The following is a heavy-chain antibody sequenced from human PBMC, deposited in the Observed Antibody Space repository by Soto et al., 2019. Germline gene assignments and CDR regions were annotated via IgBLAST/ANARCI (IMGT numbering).Heavy chain of an antibody. CDR2: IYWDDDK. D-gene: IGHD3-10*01. V-gene: IGHV2-5*02. CDR3: AHRRGGIWFGEYRFDP. J-gene: IGHJ5*02. Sequence: QITLKESGPTLVKPTQTLTLTCTFSGFSLSTSGVGVGWIRQPPGKALEWLALIYWDDDKRYSPSLKSRLTITKDTSKTQVVLTMTNMDPVDTATYYCAHRRGGIWFGEYRFDPWGQGTLVTVSS. CDR1: GFSLSTSGVG.